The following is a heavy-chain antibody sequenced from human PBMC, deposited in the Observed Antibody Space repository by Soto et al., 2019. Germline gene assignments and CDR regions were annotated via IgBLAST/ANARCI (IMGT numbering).Heavy chain of an antibody. CDR2: ISYDGSNK. Sequence: GGSLRLSCAASGFTFSSYAMHWVRQAPGKGLEWVAVISYDGSNKYYADSVKGRFTISRDNSKNTLYLQMNSLRAEDTAVYYCASGPYYYGMDVWGQGTTVTVSS. CDR3: ASGPYYYGMDV. V-gene: IGHV3-30-3*01. CDR1: GFTFSSYA. J-gene: IGHJ6*02.